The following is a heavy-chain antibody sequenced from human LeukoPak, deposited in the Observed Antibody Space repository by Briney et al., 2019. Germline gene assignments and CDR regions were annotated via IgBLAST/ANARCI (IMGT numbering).Heavy chain of an antibody. CDR2: MNPNSGNT. CDR3: ARAHAAYCSSTSCYNWFDP. V-gene: IGHV1-8*01. D-gene: IGHD2-2*01. CDR1: GYTFTSYD. J-gene: IGHJ5*02. Sequence: ASVKVSCKASGYTFTSYDINWVRQATGQGLEWMGWMNPNSGNTGYAQKFQGRVTMTRNTSISTAYMELSSPRSEDTAVYYCARAHAAYCSSTSCYNWFDPWGQGTLVTVSS.